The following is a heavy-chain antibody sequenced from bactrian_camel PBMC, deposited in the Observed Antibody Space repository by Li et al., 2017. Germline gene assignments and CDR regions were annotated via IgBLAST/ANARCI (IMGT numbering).Heavy chain of an antibody. CDR1: GFSFSSHA. D-gene: IGHD5*01. Sequence: QVQLVESGGGLVQPGGSLRLSWAASGFSFSSHAMSWVRQAPGKGLERVSTISSDSSITYYADSVKGRFTISRDNAKNTVALQMNSLKSEDTALYYCAATGDSWGGDFGHWGQGTQVTVS. CDR2: ISSDSSIT. V-gene: IGHV3-2*01. J-gene: IGHJ6*01. CDR3: AATGDSWGGDFGH.